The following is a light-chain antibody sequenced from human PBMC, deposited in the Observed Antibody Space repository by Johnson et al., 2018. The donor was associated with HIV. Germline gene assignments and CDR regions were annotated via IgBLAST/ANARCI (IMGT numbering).Light chain of an antibody. CDR1: VSNIESYF. CDR3: GIWDASLSPRYV. Sequence: QSVLTQPPSVSAAPGQTVNISCSGNVSNIESYFVSWYQQLPGAAPTLLIYEDNKRPSGIPDRFSGSKSGATATLGITGLQTGDEADYYCGIWDASLSPRYVFGTGTTITVL. V-gene: IGLV1-51*02. J-gene: IGLJ1*01. CDR2: EDN.